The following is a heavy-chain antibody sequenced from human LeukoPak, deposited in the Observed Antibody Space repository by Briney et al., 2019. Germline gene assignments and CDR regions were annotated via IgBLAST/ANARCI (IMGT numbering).Heavy chain of an antibody. CDR2: IKQDGSEK. V-gene: IGHV3-7*01. J-gene: IGHJ6*03. CDR1: GFTFSSYW. D-gene: IGHD2-2*01. CDR3: ARDKVDIVVVPAKESDYKYYYFMDV. Sequence: GGSLRLSCAAAGFTFSSYWMSWVRQAPGKGLEWVANIKQDGSEKYYVDSVKGRFTISRDNAKNSLYLQMNSLRAEDTAVYSCARDKVDIVVVPAKESDYKYYYFMDVWGKGTTVTVSS.